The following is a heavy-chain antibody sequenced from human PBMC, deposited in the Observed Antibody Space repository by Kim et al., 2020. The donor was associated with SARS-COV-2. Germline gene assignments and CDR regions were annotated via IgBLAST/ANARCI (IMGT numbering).Heavy chain of an antibody. J-gene: IGHJ4*02. D-gene: IGHD6-13*01. CDR3: ARESTLLIAAISSHFDY. CDR1: GGSISSSSYY. CDR2: IYYSGST. V-gene: IGHV4-39*07. Sequence: SETQSLTCTVSGGSISSSSYYWGWIRQPPGKGLEWIGSIYYSGSTYYNPSLKSRVTISVDTSKNQFSLKLSSVTAADTAVYYCARESTLLIAAISSHFDYWGQGTLVTVSS.